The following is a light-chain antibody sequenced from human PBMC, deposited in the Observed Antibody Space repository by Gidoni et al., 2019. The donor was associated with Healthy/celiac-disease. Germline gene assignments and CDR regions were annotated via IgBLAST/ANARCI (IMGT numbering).Light chain of an antibody. CDR1: QSVSRSY. V-gene: IGKV3-20*01. CDR3: QQYGSSPWT. J-gene: IGKJ1*01. CDR2: GAA. Sequence: EIVLTQSPGTLSLSPGERATLSCRASQSVSRSYLAWYQQKPGQAPRLLIYGAASRATGIPDRFSGSGSGTDFTLTISSLEPEDFEVYYCQQYGSSPWTFGQGTKVEIK.